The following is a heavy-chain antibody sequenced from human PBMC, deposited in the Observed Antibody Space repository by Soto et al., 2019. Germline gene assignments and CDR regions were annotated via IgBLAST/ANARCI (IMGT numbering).Heavy chain of an antibody. D-gene: IGHD2-2*01. V-gene: IGHV3-53*01. J-gene: IGHJ6*03. Sequence: PGGSLRLSCAASGFTVSSNYMSWVRQAPGKGLEWVSVICSGGSTYYADSVKGRFTISRDNSKNTLYLQMNSLRAEDTAVYYCAKGGVAVVPAAISYYYYMDVWGKGTTVTVSS. CDR2: ICSGGST. CDR3: AKGGVAVVPAAISYYYYMDV. CDR1: GFTVSSNY.